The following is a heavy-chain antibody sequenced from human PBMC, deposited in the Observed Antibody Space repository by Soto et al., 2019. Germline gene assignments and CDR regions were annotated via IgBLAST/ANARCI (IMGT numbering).Heavy chain of an antibody. CDR2: ISGDGGST. CDR3: AKDPGGPSSSWPNYYYYGMDV. D-gene: IGHD6-13*01. CDR1: GFTFDDYT. V-gene: IGHV3-43*01. J-gene: IGHJ6*02. Sequence: EVQLVESGGVVVQPGGSLRLSCAASGFTFDDYTMHWVRQAPGKGLEWVSLISGDGGSTYYADSVKGRFTISRDNSKNSLYLQMNSLRTEDTALYYCAKDPGGPSSSWPNYYYYGMDVRGPGTTVTVSS.